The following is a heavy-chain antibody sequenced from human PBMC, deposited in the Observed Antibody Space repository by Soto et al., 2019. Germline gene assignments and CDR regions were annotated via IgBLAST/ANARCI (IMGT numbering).Heavy chain of an antibody. CDR1: GLTFNTYG. CDR2: ISYDGATQ. J-gene: IGHJ6*02. D-gene: IGHD2-21*02. V-gene: IGHV3-30*03. Sequence: PGGSLRLSCEVSGLTFNTYGMHWVRQAPGKGLEWLAVISYDGATQYYGDTVKGRFTISRDNSKNTLFLHMGRLRAEDTAMYYCATKARVTNYLYYGMDVWGLGTTVTVSS. CDR3: ATKARVTNYLYYGMDV.